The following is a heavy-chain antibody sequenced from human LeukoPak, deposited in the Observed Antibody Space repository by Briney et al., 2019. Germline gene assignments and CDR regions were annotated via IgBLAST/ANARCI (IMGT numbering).Heavy chain of an antibody. CDR1: GFTFSSYG. D-gene: IGHD6-19*01. V-gene: IGHV3-30*03. CDR2: ISYDGSNK. CDR3: ASSAEQWLAQPLDY. J-gene: IGHJ4*02. Sequence: PGRSLRLSCAASGFTFSSYGMHWVRQAPGKGLEWVAVISYDGSNKYYADSVEGRFTISRDNSKNTLYLQMNSLRAEDTAVYYCASSAEQWLAQPLDYWGQGTLVTVSS.